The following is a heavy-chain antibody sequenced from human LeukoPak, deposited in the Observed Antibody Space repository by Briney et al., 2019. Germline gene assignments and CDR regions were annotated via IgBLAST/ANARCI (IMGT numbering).Heavy chain of an antibody. CDR1: GFSVSGNW. J-gene: IGHJ4*02. D-gene: IGHD6-19*01. Sequence: GGSLRLSCAASGFSVSGNWMHWVRQAPGKGLVWVSRINSDGSSTNYADSVRGRFTISRDNAKNTVYLQANSLRVEDTAVYYCARGSGAYGDFDYWGQGTLVTVSS. V-gene: IGHV3-74*01. CDR3: ARGSGAYGDFDY. CDR2: INSDGSST.